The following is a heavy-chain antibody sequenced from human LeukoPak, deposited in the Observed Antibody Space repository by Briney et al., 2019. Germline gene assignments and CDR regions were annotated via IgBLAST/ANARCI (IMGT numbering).Heavy chain of an antibody. Sequence: SETLSLTCTVSGGSISSSSYYWGWIRQPPGKGLEWIGSIYYSGSTYYNSSLKSRVTISVDTSKNQFSLKLSSVTAADTAVYYCASYDYSNYPGAFDIWGQGTMVTVSS. D-gene: IGHD4-11*01. J-gene: IGHJ3*02. V-gene: IGHV4-39*01. CDR3: ASYDYSNYPGAFDI. CDR2: IYYSGST. CDR1: GGSISSSSYY.